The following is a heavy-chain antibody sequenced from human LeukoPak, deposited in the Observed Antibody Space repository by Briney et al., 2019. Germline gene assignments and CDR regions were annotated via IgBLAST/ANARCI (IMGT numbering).Heavy chain of an antibody. CDR1: GFTFSNYG. J-gene: IGHJ4*02. D-gene: IGHD3-9*01. CDR3: ARGGKYYDILTGYPRGDYFDY. Sequence: GGSLRLSCAASGFTFSNYGMHWVRQAPGKGLEWVAVLWYDGSNKCYADSVKGRFTISRDNAKNTLYLQMNSLRAEDTAVYYCARGGKYYDILTGYPRGDYFDYWGQGTLVTVST. V-gene: IGHV3-33*01. CDR2: LWYDGSNK.